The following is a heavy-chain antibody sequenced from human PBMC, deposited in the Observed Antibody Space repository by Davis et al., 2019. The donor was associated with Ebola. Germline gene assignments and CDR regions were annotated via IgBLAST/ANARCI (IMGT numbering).Heavy chain of an antibody. CDR2: INHSGST. D-gene: IGHD1-7*01. CDR1: GGSFSGYY. V-gene: IGHV4-34*01. J-gene: IGHJ6*02. Sequence: PGGSLRLSCAVYGGSFSGYYWSWIRQPPGKGLEWIGEINHSGSTNYNPSLKSRVTISVDTSKNQFSLKLSSVTAADTAVYYCARVQLELRVYYYYGMDVWGQGTTVTVSS. CDR3: ARVQLELRVYYYYGMDV.